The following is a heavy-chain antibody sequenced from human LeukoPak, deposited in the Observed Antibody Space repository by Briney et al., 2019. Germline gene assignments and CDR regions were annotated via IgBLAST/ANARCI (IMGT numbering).Heavy chain of an antibody. CDR1: GYSFTTYW. D-gene: IGHD3-22*01. Sequence: GESLKISCQASGYSFTTYWIAWVRQTPGKGLEWMGIIYSGDSNTKYSPSFQGQVTISVDKSLNIAYLQLSSLKASDTAMYYCARSGLHYYDKNSVWRNAFDIWGQGTMVTVSS. J-gene: IGHJ3*02. CDR2: IYSGDSNT. CDR3: ARSGLHYYDKNSVWRNAFDI. V-gene: IGHV5-51*01.